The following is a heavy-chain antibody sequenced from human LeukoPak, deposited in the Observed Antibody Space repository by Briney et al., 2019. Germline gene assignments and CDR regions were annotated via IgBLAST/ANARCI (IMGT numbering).Heavy chain of an antibody. Sequence: GGSLRLSCAASGFTFSSSWMSWVRQAPGKGLEWVANIKQDGSEKYYVDSVKGRFTISRDNAKNSLYLQMNSLRAEDTAVYYCARETLANYDILTGYYTDAFDIWGQGTMVTVSS. CDR1: GFTFSSSW. J-gene: IGHJ3*02. D-gene: IGHD3-9*01. CDR2: IKQDGSEK. V-gene: IGHV3-7*03. CDR3: ARETLANYDILTGYYTDAFDI.